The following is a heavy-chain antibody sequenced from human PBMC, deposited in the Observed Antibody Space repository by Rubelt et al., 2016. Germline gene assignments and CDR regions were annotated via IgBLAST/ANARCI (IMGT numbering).Heavy chain of an antibody. V-gene: IGHV3-23*01. J-gene: IGHJ4*01. CDR2: ISGSGGST. Sequence: LEIGGGLVQPGGSLRLSCAASGFTLSGYWMHWVRQAPGKGLEWVSGISGSGGSTYYADSVKGRFTISRDNSKNTLYLQMNSLRAEDTAVYYCAKSPSRYCGGDCNGDYWGHGTLVTVAS. CDR1: GFTLSGYW. CDR3: AKSPSRYCGGDCNGDY. D-gene: IGHD2-21*02.